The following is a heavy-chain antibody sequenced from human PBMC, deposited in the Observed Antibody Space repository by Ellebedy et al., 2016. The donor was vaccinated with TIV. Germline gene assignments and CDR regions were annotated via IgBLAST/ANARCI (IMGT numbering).Heavy chain of an antibody. Sequence: GESLKISXAASGFTFSSYWMSWVRQAPGKGLGWVANIKEDGSEKYSVDSVKSRFTISRDNAKNSLYLQMNSLRAEDTAVYYCARGLYVGSSSSDYWGQGTLVTVSS. CDR1: GFTFSSYW. D-gene: IGHD6-6*01. CDR2: IKEDGSEK. CDR3: ARGLYVGSSSSDY. J-gene: IGHJ4*02. V-gene: IGHV3-7*01.